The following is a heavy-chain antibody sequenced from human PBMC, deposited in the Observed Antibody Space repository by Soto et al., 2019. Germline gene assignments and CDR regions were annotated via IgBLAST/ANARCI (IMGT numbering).Heavy chain of an antibody. CDR3: ASGVSRLDY. CDR2: IYYSGST. D-gene: IGHD3-3*02. J-gene: IGHJ4*02. Sequence: SETLSLTCTVSGGSISSHYWSWIRQPPGKGLEWIGYIYYSGSTNYNPSLKSRVTISVDTSKNQFSLKLSSVTAADTAVYYCASGVSRLDYWGQGTLVTVSS. V-gene: IGHV4-59*11. CDR1: GGSISSHY.